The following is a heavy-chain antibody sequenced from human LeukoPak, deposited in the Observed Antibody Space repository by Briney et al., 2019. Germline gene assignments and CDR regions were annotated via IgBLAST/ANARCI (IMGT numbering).Heavy chain of an antibody. CDR1: EFTFSSYA. CDR3: ARVDILVVPAAINYFDY. Sequence: PGGSLRLSCAASEFTFSSYAMSWVRQAPGKGLEWVSAISGSGGGTYYAGSVKGRFTISRDNSKNTLYLQMNSLRAEDTAVYYCARVDILVVPAAINYFDYWGQGTLVTVSS. CDR2: ISGSGGGT. J-gene: IGHJ4*02. V-gene: IGHV3-23*01. D-gene: IGHD2-2*01.